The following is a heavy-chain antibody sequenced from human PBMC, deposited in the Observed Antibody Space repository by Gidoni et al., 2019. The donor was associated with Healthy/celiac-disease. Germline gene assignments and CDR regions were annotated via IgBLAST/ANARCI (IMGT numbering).Heavy chain of an antibody. CDR1: GFPFSNYN. J-gene: IGHJ4*02. CDR2: ISSSSSTI. V-gene: IGHV3-48*01. D-gene: IGHD3-10*01. CDR3: ARELWFGEYGLGY. Sequence: EVQLVESGGGLVQPGGSLSLSCAASGFPFSNYNLNWVRQAPGKGLEWVSYISSSSSTIYYADSVKGRITISRDNAKNSLYLQMNSLRAEDTAVYYCARELWFGEYGLGYWGQGTLVTVSS.